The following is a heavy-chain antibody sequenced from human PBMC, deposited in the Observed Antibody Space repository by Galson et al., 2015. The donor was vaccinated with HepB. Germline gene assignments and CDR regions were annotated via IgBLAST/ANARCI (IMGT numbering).Heavy chain of an antibody. CDR3: ARDIGGITGKGDY. CDR1: GFTFSDYY. D-gene: IGHD1-20*01. Sequence: SLRLSCAASGFTFSDYYMSWIRQAPGKGLEWVSVIYSGGSTYYADSVKGRFTISRDNSKNTLYLQMNSLRAEDTAVYYCARDIGGITGKGDYWGQGTLVTVSS. V-gene: IGHV3-53*01. J-gene: IGHJ4*02. CDR2: IYSGGST.